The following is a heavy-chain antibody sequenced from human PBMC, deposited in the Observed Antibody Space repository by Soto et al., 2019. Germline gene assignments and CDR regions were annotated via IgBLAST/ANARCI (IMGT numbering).Heavy chain of an antibody. Sequence: ASVKVSCKASGYTFTNYGISWVRQAPGQGLEWMGWISAYNGNTNYAQKFQGRVTITADESTSTAYMELSSLRSEDTAVYYCARWGFSGDLFNYWGQGTLVTVSS. CDR3: ARWGFSGDLFNY. D-gene: IGHD3-10*01. CDR1: GYTFTNYG. J-gene: IGHJ4*02. V-gene: IGHV1-18*01. CDR2: ISAYNGNT.